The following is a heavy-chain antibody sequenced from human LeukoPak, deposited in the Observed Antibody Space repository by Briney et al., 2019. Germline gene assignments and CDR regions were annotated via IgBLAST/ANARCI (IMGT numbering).Heavy chain of an antibody. Sequence: PGGTLRLSCVASGFTFSTYGMSWVRQAPGKGLEWVSGISGSGGLTYYADSVKGRFTISRDNSKNTLYLQMNSLRAEDTAVYYCASIVALGAHGLFDIWGQGTMVTVSS. J-gene: IGHJ3*02. CDR3: ASIVALGAHGLFDI. D-gene: IGHD5-12*01. CDR1: GFTFSTYG. CDR2: ISGSGGLT. V-gene: IGHV3-23*01.